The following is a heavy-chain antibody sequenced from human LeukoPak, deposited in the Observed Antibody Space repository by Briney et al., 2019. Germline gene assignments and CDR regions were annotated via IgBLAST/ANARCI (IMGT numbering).Heavy chain of an antibody. CDR2: IYPDDSDT. CDR3: ARQGYSSSSSWVEY. D-gene: IGHD6-6*01. CDR1: GYRFTSYW. Sequence: GESLKISCKGSGYRFTSYWIGWVRQMPGQGLEWMGIIYPDDSDTRYSPSFQGQVTISADKSISTAYLQWSSLKASDTAMYYCARQGYSSSSSWVEYWGQGTLVPVSS. J-gene: IGHJ4*02. V-gene: IGHV5-51*01.